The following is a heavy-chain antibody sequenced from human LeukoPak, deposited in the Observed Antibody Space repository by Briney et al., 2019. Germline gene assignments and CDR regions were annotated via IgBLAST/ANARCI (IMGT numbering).Heavy chain of an antibody. CDR3: AKEKVVAGDYYYYYMDV. CDR1: GFTFSSYA. D-gene: IGHD2-15*01. Sequence: PGGSLRLSCAASGFTFSSYAMSWVRQAPGKGLEWVSAISGSGGSTYYADSVKGRFTISRDNSKNTLYLQMNSLRAEDTAVYYCAKEKVVAGDYYYYYMDVWGQGTLVTVSS. CDR2: ISGSGGST. J-gene: IGHJ6*03. V-gene: IGHV3-23*01.